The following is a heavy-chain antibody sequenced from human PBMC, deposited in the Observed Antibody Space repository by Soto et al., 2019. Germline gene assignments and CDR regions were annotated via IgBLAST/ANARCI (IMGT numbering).Heavy chain of an antibody. CDR1: GYKFSSYG. D-gene: IGHD5-12*01. CDR2: ISAYTGNT. Sequence: QVQLVQSGAEVKKPGASVKVSCKASGYKFSSYGISWVRQAPGQGLEWMGWISAYTGNTNYAQKLQGRVTMTTDTATSTAYMELRSLRSDDTAVYYCARDPKDGYAASGMDVWGQGTTVTVSS. CDR3: ARDPKDGYAASGMDV. V-gene: IGHV1-18*01. J-gene: IGHJ6*02.